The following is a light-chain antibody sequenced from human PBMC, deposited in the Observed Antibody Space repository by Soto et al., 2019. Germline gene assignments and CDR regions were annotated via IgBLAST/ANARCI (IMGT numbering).Light chain of an antibody. CDR2: KAS. V-gene: IGKV1-5*03. J-gene: IGKJ1*01. CDR1: QTISSW. Sequence: DIQMTQSPSTLSGSVGDRVTITCRASQTISSWLAWYQQKPGKAPKLLIYKASTLKSGVPSRFSGSGSGTEFTLIIISLQRDDFANYYCQHYNSDSEAFGQVTKMELK. CDR3: QHYNSDSEA.